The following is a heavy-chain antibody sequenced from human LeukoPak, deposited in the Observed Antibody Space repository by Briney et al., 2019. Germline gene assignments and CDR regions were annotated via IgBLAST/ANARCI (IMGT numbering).Heavy chain of an antibody. CDR3: ARVSKDAFDI. Sequence: SETLSLTCSVSGGSISSYYWSWIRQPPGKGLEWIGYIYYSGSTNYNPSLKSRVTISVDTSKNQFSLKLSSVTAADTAVYYCARVSKDAFDIWGQGTMVTVSS. V-gene: IGHV4-59*01. J-gene: IGHJ3*02. CDR2: IYYSGST. CDR1: GGSISSYY.